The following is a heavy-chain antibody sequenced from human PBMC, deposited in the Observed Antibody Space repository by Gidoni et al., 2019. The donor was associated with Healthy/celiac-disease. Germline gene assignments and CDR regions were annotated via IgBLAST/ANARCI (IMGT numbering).Heavy chain of an antibody. Sequence: QVQLQQWGAGLLKPSETLSLTCAVYGGSFSGYYWSWIRQPPGKGLEWIGEINHSGSTNYNPSLKSRVTISVDTSKNQFSLKLSSVTAADTAVYYCARGLYPYYDILTGKFGPWGQGTLVTVSS. CDR3: ARGLYPYYDILTGKFGP. J-gene: IGHJ5*02. V-gene: IGHV4-34*01. CDR1: GGSFSGYY. CDR2: INHSGST. D-gene: IGHD3-9*01.